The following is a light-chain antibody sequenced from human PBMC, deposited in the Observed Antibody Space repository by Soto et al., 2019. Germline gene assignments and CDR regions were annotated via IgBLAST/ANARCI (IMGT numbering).Light chain of an antibody. CDR1: QSVATF. CDR2: DSS. V-gene: IGKV3-11*01. J-gene: IGKJ5*01. Sequence: EIGLTRSPDTLSLSPGDRATLPCMASQSVATFLSWYQQKPGQAPRLLIYDSSTRAAGVPARFSGSGSGTDFTLTISSLQPEDFAVYYCQQYDSSPITFGQGTRLEIK. CDR3: QQYDSSPIT.